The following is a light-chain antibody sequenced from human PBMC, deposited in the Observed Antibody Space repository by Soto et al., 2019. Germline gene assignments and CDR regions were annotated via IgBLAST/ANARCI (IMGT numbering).Light chain of an antibody. CDR1: QGISSK. J-gene: IGKJ2*01. CDR3: QQYNNWPQT. V-gene: IGKV3-15*01. Sequence: EIVMTKSPATLSVSPGEGATLSCRASQGISSKLAWFQQRPGQSPRLLIYDASTRAAGLPARFSGSGSGTEFTLTISSLQSEDFAVYYCQQYNNWPQTLGQGTKVDIK. CDR2: DAS.